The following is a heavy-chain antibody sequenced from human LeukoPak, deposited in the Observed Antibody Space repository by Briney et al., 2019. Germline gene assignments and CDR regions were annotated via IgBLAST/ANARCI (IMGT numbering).Heavy chain of an antibody. J-gene: IGHJ4*02. CDR1: GFTFSSYS. Sequence: PGGSLRLSCAASGFTFSSYSMNWVRQAPGKGLEWVSSISSSSSYIYYADSVKGRFTISRDNAKNSLYLQMSSLRAEDTAVYYCARDLREYQLLYNFDYWGQGTLVTISS. CDR2: ISSSSSYI. V-gene: IGHV3-21*01. D-gene: IGHD2-2*02. CDR3: ARDLREYQLLYNFDY.